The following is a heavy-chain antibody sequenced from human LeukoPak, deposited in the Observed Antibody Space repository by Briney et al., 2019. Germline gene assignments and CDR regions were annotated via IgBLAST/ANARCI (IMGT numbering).Heavy chain of an antibody. V-gene: IGHV4-39*07. CDR1: GGSISSSSYY. Sequence: PSETLSLTCTVSGGSISSSSYYWGWIRQPPGKGLEWIGSIYYSGSTYYNPSLKSRVIISIDTSKNQFSLKLSSVTAADTAVYYCARVPLLGSYFPFDYWGQGTLVTVSS. CDR3: ARVPLLGSYFPFDY. D-gene: IGHD1-26*01. J-gene: IGHJ4*02. CDR2: IYYSGST.